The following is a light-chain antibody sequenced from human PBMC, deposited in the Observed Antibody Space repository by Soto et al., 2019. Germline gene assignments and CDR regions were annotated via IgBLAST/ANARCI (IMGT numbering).Light chain of an antibody. CDR3: QQYNSYIT. CDR1: QSVSSF. Sequence: EIVLTQSPATLSLSPGEIATLSWRASQSVSSFLAWYQQKPGQAPRLLIYDASNRATGIPARFSGSGSGTEFTLTISSLQPDDFATYYCQQYNSYITFGQGTRLEIK. V-gene: IGKV3-11*01. J-gene: IGKJ5*01. CDR2: DAS.